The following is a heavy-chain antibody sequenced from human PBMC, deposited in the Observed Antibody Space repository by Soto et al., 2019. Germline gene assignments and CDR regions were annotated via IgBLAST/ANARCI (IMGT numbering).Heavy chain of an antibody. V-gene: IGHV1-69*16. Sequence: APVKVSCKASGGTFDNFIMNWVRQTPGRGLEWMGGIVPMLGTPTYAEKFKGRVTISATGSTSTMYMEVTSLRSEDTAIYYCARNGPYSSPSGKSSGMDVWDKGTRSPSPQ. CDR1: GGTFDNFI. CDR3: ARNGPYSSPSGKSSGMDV. J-gene: IGHJ6*04. D-gene: IGHD1-26*01. CDR2: IVPMLGTP.